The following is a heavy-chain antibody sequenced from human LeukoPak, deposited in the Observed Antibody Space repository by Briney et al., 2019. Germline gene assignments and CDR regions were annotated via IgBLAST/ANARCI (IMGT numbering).Heavy chain of an antibody. CDR3: AREFGEYYYGMDV. CDR2: IDPSDSYT. V-gene: IGHV5-10-1*01. J-gene: IGHJ6*04. Sequence: GESLKISCKGSGYSFTSYWSSWVRQMPGKGLEWLGRIDPSDSYTNYSPSFQGHVTISADKSISTAYLQWSSLKASDTAMYYCAREFGEYYYGMDVWGKGTTVTVSS. D-gene: IGHD3-10*01. CDR1: GYSFTSYW.